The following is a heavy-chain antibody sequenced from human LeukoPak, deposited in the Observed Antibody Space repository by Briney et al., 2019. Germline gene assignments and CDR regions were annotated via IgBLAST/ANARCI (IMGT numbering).Heavy chain of an antibody. Sequence: SETLSLTCTVSGGSISSYYWSWIRQPPGKGLEWIGYIYTSGSTNYNPSLKSRVTISVDTSKNQFSLKLSSVTAADTAVYYCASLYRLPAALSRRRYYMDVWGKGTTVTVSS. CDR3: ASLYRLPAALSRRRYYMDV. CDR2: IYTSGST. D-gene: IGHD2-2*01. J-gene: IGHJ6*03. V-gene: IGHV4-4*09. CDR1: GGSISSYY.